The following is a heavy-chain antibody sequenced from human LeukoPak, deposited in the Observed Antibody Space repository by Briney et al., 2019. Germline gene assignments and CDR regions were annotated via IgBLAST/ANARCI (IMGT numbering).Heavy chain of an antibody. Sequence: ASVKVSCKASGGTFSSYGISWVRQAPGQGLEWMGGNIPVLRTANYAQKFQGRVTITTDESTSTAYMELSSLRSEDTAVYYCANTMYDIQRNRYFDLWGRGTLVTVSS. J-gene: IGHJ2*01. CDR1: GGTFSSYG. CDR2: NIPVLRTA. V-gene: IGHV1-69*05. D-gene: IGHD3-9*01. CDR3: ANTMYDIQRNRYFDL.